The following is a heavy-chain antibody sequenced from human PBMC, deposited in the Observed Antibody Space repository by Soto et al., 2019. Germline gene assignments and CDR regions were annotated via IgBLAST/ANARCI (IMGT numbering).Heavy chain of an antibody. V-gene: IGHV4-34*01. CDR1: GGSFSGYY. J-gene: IGHJ4*02. Sequence: SETLSLTCAVYGGSFSGYYWSWIRQPPGKGLEWIGEINHSGSTNYNPSLKSRVTISVDTSKNQFSLKLSSVTAADTAVYYCARGPPYCSGGSCYTYGDYDYWGQGTLVTVSS. CDR2: INHSGST. D-gene: IGHD2-15*01. CDR3: ARGPPYCSGGSCYTYGDYDY.